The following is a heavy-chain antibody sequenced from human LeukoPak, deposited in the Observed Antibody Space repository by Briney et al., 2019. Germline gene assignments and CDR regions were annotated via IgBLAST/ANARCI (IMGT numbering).Heavy chain of an antibody. CDR1: GFTFCDYA. Sequence: GGSLRLSCTASGFTFCDYAMSWVRQAPGKGLEWVGFIRSKAYGGTTEYAASVKGRFTITRDDSKSIAYLQMKRLKTEDTAVYYCTRGSMVRGVIIPFDPWGQGTLVTVSS. J-gene: IGHJ5*02. CDR3: TRGSMVRGVIIPFDP. CDR2: IRSKAYGGTT. V-gene: IGHV3-49*04. D-gene: IGHD3-10*01.